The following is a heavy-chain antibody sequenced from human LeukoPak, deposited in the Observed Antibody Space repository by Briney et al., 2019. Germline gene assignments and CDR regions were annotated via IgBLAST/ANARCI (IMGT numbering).Heavy chain of an antibody. D-gene: IGHD3-22*01. CDR3: ARGRDSSGYYRDLKREFDY. Sequence: ASVKVSCKASGYTFTGYYMHWVRQAPGQGLEWMGWINPNSGGTNYAQKFQGRVTMTRDTSISTAYMELSRLRSDDTAVYYCARGRDSSGYYRDLKREFDYWGQGTLSPSPQ. CDR1: GYTFTGYY. V-gene: IGHV1-2*02. CDR2: INPNSGGT. J-gene: IGHJ4*02.